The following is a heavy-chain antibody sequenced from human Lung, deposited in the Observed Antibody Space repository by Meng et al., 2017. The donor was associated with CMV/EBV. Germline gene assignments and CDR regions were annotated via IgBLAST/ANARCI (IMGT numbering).Heavy chain of an antibody. CDR2: ISSSSSTI. D-gene: IGHD1-26*01. Sequence: GGSLRLXCAASGSTSSSYTMNWVRQAPGKGLEWVSYISSSSSTIYYADSVKGRFTISRGNAKTSLYLQMNSLGAEDTAVYYCPRGGGSYSGDYWGRGPLVTVSS. V-gene: IGHV3-48*04. CDR3: PRGGGSYSGDY. J-gene: IGHJ4*02. CDR1: GSTSSSYT.